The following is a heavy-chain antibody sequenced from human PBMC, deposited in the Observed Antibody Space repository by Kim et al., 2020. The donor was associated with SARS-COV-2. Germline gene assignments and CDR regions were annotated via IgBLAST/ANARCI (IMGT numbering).Heavy chain of an antibody. CDR1: GGTFSSYT. CDR3: AISATQNPGSSGYYYVELLDY. CDR2: IIPILGIA. Sequence: SVKVSCKASGGTFSSYTISWVRQAPGQGLEWMGRIIPILGIANYAQKFQGRVTITADKSTSTAYMELSSLRSEDTAVYYCAISATQNPGSSGYYYVELLDYWGQGTLVTVSS. D-gene: IGHD3-22*01. V-gene: IGHV1-69*02. J-gene: IGHJ4*02.